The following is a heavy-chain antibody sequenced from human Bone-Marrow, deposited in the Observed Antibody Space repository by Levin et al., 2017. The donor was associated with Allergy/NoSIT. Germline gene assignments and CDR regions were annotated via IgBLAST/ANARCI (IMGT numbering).Heavy chain of an antibody. CDR1: GASMSSYY. CDR3: ARGGASSKWLDP. Sequence: SQTLSLPCTVSGASMSSYYWSWIRQPPGKEPEWIALIYHTGSTTYNPSLQSRVSISMDTSKNQFFLKLSSVTAADTAVYYCARGGASSKWLDPWGQGILVTVSS. D-gene: IGHD6-6*01. CDR2: IYHTGST. V-gene: IGHV4-59*01. J-gene: IGHJ5*02.